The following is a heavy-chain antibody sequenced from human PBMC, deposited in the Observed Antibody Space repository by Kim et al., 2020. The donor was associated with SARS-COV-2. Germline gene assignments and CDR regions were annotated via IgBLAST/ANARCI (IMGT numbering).Heavy chain of an antibody. J-gene: IGHJ6*02. D-gene: IGHD3-3*01. V-gene: IGHV3-66*01. CDR2: IYSGGST. CDR1: GFTVSSYY. Sequence: GGSLRLSCAASGFTVSSYYMNWVRQAPGKGLEWVSVIYSGGSTYYADSVKGRFTITGDNSKNKLYLQMNSKRAEDTAVYYCARDGMYYDFWSGYYQAVGMDVWGQGAMVTVSS. CDR3: ARDGMYYDFWSGYYQAVGMDV.